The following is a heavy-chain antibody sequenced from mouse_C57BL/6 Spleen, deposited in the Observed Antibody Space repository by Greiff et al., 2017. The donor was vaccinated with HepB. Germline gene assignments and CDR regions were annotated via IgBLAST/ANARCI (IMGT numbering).Heavy chain of an antibody. CDR1: GFNIKNTY. CDR2: IDPANGNT. J-gene: IGHJ4*01. Sequence: EVQLQQSVAELVRPGASVKLSCTASGFNIKNTYMHWVKQRPEQGLEWIGRIDPANGNTKYAPKFQGKAPITADTSSNTAYLQLSSLTSEDTAIYYCARWVHYYGSSPYAMDYWGQGTSVTVSS. D-gene: IGHD1-1*01. CDR3: ARWVHYYGSSPYAMDY. V-gene: IGHV14-3*01.